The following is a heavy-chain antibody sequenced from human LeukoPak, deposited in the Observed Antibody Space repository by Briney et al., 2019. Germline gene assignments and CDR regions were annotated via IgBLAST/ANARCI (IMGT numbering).Heavy chain of an antibody. CDR1: GGSFSGYY. Sequence: SETLSLTCAVYGGSFSGYYWSWIRQPPGKGLEWIGEINHSGSTNYNPSLKSRVTISLDTSKNQFSLRLSSVTAADTAVYYCARYGYYAYGYWGQGNLVTVSS. CDR2: INHSGST. CDR3: ARYGYYAYGY. D-gene: IGHD3-3*01. J-gene: IGHJ4*02. V-gene: IGHV4-34*01.